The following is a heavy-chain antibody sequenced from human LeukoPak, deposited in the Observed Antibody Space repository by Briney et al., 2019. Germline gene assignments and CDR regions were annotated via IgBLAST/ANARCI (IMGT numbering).Heavy chain of an antibody. CDR3: ASYEYSSSWVNYFDY. Sequence: SETLSLTCAVSGYSIGSGYYWGWIRQPPGKGLEWIGSIYHSGSTYYNPSLKSRVTISVDTSKNQFSLKLSSVTAADTAVYYCASYEYSSSWVNYFDYWGQGTLVTASS. D-gene: IGHD6-6*01. V-gene: IGHV4-38-2*01. J-gene: IGHJ4*02. CDR1: GYSIGSGYY. CDR2: IYHSGST.